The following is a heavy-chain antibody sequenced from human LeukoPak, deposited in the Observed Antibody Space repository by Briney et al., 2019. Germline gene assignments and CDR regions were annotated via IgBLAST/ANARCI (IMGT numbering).Heavy chain of an antibody. CDR2: INHSGST. V-gene: IGHV4-34*01. D-gene: IGHD6-13*01. J-gene: IGHJ4*02. CDR3: ARGWYSSSWYFY. CDR1: GGSISSYY. Sequence: PSETLSLTCTVSGGSISSYYWSWIRQPPGKGLEWIGEINHSGSTNYNPSLKSRVTISVDTSKNQFSLKLSSVTAADTAVYYCARGWYSSSWYFYWGQGTLVTVSS.